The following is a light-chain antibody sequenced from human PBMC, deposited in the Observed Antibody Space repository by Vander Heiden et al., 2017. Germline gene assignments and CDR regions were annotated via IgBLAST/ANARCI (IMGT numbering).Light chain of an antibody. Sequence: DIQMPQSPSTLSAFVGDRVTITCRASQSISGWLAWYQQKPGKAPKLLIYDASSLESGVPSRFSGSGSGTEFTLTISGLQPDDIATYYCQQYNTYWTFGQGTKVEIK. CDR3: QQYNTYWT. CDR1: QSISGW. J-gene: IGKJ1*01. CDR2: DAS. V-gene: IGKV1-5*01.